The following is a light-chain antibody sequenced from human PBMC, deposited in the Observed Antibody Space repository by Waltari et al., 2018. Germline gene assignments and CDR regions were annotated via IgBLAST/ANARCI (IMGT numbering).Light chain of an antibody. CDR2: DVS. Sequence: SALTQPDSVSGSLGQSITISCTGVSSDVGGYEYVSWYQQHPGKAPKVIIYDVSNRPSGVSNRFSGSKSGSSASLTISGLQAEDEADYYCSSYTSSTTGIFGGGTKLTVL. CDR3: SSYTSSTTGI. V-gene: IGLV2-14*01. J-gene: IGLJ2*01. CDR1: SSDVGGYEY.